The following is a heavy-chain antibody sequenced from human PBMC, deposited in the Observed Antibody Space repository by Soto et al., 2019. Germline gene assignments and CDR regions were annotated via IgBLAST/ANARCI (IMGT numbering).Heavy chain of an antibody. V-gene: IGHV1-69*02. CDR3: ATNYGSGSTHFDS. D-gene: IGHD3-10*01. J-gene: IGHJ4*02. Sequence: QVQLVQSGAEVKKPGSSVKVSCTASRGTFSYNTISWVRQAPGQGLEWMGRVIPMVGMSSYAQKFQGRLTITAEKSTSTVYMVLNSLRPEDTAVYYCATNYGSGSTHFDSWGQGTLVTVSS. CDR1: RGTFSYNT. CDR2: VIPMVGMS.